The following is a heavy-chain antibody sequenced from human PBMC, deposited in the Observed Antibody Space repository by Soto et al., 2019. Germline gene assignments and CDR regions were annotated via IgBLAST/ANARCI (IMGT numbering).Heavy chain of an antibody. V-gene: IGHV3-23*01. J-gene: IGHJ4*01. CDR2: ISGSGGST. D-gene: IGHD5-18*01. CDR3: ATLQAYSYGPGPYFDY. Sequence: PGGSLRLSCAASGFTFSSYAMSWVCQAPGKGLEWVSAISGSGGSTYYADSVKGRFTISRDNSKNTPYLQMNSLRAEDTAVYYCATLQAYSYGPGPYFDYWGHGTLVTVSS. CDR1: GFTFSSYA.